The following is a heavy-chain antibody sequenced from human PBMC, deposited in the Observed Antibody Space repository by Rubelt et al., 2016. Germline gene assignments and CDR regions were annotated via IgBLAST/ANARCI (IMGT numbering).Heavy chain of an antibody. D-gene: IGHD3-22*01. CDR1: GYTFTTYG. V-gene: IGHV1-18*01. J-gene: IGHJ4*02. CDR3: ARGYFDSTGDFDY. Sequence: QVHLVQSAIEVKKPGASVKISCNTSGYTFTTYGIIWVRRAPGQGLEWMGWINTYNDKTNYPQKFQGRVSMTTDSSTNTAYMEWRSLRSDDTAVYYCARGYFDSTGDFDYWGQGTLVTVSS. CDR2: INTYNDKT.